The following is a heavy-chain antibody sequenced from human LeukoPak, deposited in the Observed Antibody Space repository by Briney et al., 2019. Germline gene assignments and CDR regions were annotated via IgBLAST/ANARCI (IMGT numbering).Heavy chain of an antibody. CDR3: ATPPNCSGGSCSPPPPEGNWSDP. J-gene: IGHJ5*02. V-gene: IGHV4-38-2*02. Sequence: SETLSLTCTVSGYSISSGYYWGWIRQPPGKGLEWIGSIYHSGSTYYNPSLKSRVTISVDTSKNQFSLRLSSVTAAATAVYYCATPPNCSGGSCSPPPPEGNWSDPWGQETLVTVSS. D-gene: IGHD2-15*01. CDR2: IYHSGST. CDR1: GYSISSGYY.